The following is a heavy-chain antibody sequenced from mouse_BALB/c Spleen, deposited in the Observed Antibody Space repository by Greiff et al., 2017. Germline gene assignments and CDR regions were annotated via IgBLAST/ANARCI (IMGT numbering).Heavy chain of an antibody. CDR3: ARVAYGNWMDY. V-gene: IGHV5-9-4*01. D-gene: IGHD2-1*01. CDR2: ISSGGSYT. J-gene: IGHJ4*01. CDR1: GFTFSSYA. Sequence: EVKVVESGGGLVKPGGSLKLSCAASGFTFSSYAMSWVRQSPEKRLEWVAEISSGGSYTYYPDTVTGRFTISRDNAKNTLYLEMSSLRSEDTAMYYCARVAYGNWMDYWGQGTSVTVSS.